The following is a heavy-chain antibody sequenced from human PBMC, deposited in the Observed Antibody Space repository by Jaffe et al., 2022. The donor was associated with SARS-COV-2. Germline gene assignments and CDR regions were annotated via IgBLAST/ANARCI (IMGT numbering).Heavy chain of an antibody. CDR1: GFTFSSYA. CDR2: ISYDGSKK. Sequence: QVQLVESGGGVVQPGRSLRLSCAASGFTFSSYAMDWVRQAPGKGLEWVAVISYDGSKKYYADTVRGRFTISRDNSKNTLYLQMNSLRAEDTAVYFCARGVAVPGDRWSDYFDYWGQGTLVTVSS. D-gene: IGHD6-19*01. J-gene: IGHJ4*02. V-gene: IGHV3-30-3*01. CDR3: ARGVAVPGDRWSDYFDY.